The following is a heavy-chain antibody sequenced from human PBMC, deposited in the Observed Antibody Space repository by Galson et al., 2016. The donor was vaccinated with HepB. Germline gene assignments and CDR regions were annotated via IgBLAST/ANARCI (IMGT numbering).Heavy chain of an antibody. CDR3: ARGRNHAVDI. CDR1: WDSVSTNSVT. J-gene: IGHJ3*02. V-gene: IGHV6-1*01. Sequence: CAISWDSVSTNSVTWNWLRQSPSRGLEWLGRTYYRSKWNSDYVLSVKSRITINSDTSKNQFSLQLNSVTPEDTEVYYCARGRNHAVDIWVQGTMVTVCS. CDR2: TYYRSKWNS.